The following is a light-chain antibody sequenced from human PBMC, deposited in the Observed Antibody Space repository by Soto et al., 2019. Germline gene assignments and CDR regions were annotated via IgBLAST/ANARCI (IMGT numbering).Light chain of an antibody. CDR3: QQRSNWPGLT. CDR1: QSVSSC. Sequence: VLTQSPATLSSSPGERATLSCRASQSVSSCLAWYQQKPGQAPRLLIYDASNRATGIPARFSGSGSGTDFTLTISSLEPEDFAVYYCQQRSNWPGLTFGGGTKVEIK. CDR2: DAS. V-gene: IGKV3-11*01. J-gene: IGKJ4*01.